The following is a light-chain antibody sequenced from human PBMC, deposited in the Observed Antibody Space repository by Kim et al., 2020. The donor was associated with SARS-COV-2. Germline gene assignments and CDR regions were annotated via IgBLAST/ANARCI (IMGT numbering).Light chain of an antibody. V-gene: IGKV3-11*01. CDR3: QQRTNWPPWT. CDR1: QGVGTY. Sequence: EIVLTQSPATLSLSPGERATLSCRASQGVGTYLAWYQQRPGQAPRLLIYDASNRAAGIPARFSGSGSGTDFTLTISSLEPEDFAVYYCQQRTNWPPWTFGQGTKVEIK. J-gene: IGKJ1*01. CDR2: DAS.